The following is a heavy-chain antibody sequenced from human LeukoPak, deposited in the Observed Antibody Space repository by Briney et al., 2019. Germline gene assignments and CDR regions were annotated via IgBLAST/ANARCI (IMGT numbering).Heavy chain of an antibody. CDR3: AKDRAPMDF. V-gene: IGHV3-23*01. CDR2: ISGSGDTT. Sequence: GGSLRLSFAASGLTFNNDAMNWVRQAPGKGLEWVSAISGSGDTTSYADSVKGRFTISRDNSKNTLYLQMNSLRAEDTAVYYCAKDRAPMDFWGKGTTVTVSS. J-gene: IGHJ6*03. CDR1: GLTFNNDA.